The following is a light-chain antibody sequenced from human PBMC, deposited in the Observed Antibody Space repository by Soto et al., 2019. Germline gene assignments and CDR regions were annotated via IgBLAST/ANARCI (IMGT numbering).Light chain of an antibody. CDR1: QNVFSN. CDR3: QQYNNWPLT. V-gene: IGKV3D-15*01. CDR2: GAS. Sequence: IVRTHSPATLSVSPGERASLSFGASQNVFSNLAWYQQKPGQAPRLLIYGASTRATGVPARFSGSGSGTEFTLTISSLQSEDVAVYWCQQYNNWPLTFGPGTRLEIK. J-gene: IGKJ5*01.